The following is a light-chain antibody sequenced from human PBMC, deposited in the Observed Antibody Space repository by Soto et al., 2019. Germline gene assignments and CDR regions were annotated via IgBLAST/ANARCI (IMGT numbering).Light chain of an antibody. V-gene: IGLV1-47*01. CDR2: RNN. Sequence: QSVLTQPPSASGTPGQRGTISCSGSSSNIGSNYVYWYQQLPGTAPKLLIYRNNQRPSGVPDRFSGSKSGTSASLAISGLRSEDEADYYCAAWDDSLSAHWVFGGGTKLTVL. J-gene: IGLJ3*02. CDR1: SSNIGSNY. CDR3: AAWDDSLSAHWV.